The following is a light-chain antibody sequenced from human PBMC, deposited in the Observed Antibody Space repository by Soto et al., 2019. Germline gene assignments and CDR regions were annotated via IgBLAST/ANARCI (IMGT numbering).Light chain of an antibody. CDR3: QQHDGLPLT. V-gene: IGKV1-33*01. J-gene: IGKJ4*01. CDR2: DAS. Sequence: DIQMTQSPSSLSASVGDRVIITCQASQDIGNFLNWYQHKPGKAPKLLIYDASNLETGVPSRFSGSGSGTDFTFTISSLQPEDFASYYCQQHDGLPLTFGGGTKVEIK. CDR1: QDIGNF.